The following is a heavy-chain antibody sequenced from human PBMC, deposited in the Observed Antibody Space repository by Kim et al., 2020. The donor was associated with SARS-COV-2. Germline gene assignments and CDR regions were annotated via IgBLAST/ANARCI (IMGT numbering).Heavy chain of an antibody. V-gene: IGHV1-69*13. CDR2: IIPIFGTA. CDR3: ARRGFGEDGYNSDWYFDL. D-gene: IGHD3-16*01. Sequence: SVKVSCKASGGTFSSYAISWVRQAPGQGLEWMGGIIPIFGTANYAQKFQGRVTITADESTSTAYMELSSLRSEDTAVYYCARRGFGEDGYNSDWYFDLWGRGTLVTVSS. J-gene: IGHJ2*01. CDR1: GGTFSSYA.